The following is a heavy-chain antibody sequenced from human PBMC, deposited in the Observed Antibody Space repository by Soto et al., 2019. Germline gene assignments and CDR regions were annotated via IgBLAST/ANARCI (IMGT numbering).Heavy chain of an antibody. J-gene: IGHJ2*01. D-gene: IGHD1-1*01. CDR3: ARDPGRPGTHWYFDL. Sequence: QGQLVQSGAEVKKPGASVKVSCKTSGYTFTGYYMHWVRQAPGQGLEWMGWINPKSGDAKYAQKFQGWVTMTRDTSISTAYMELNRLTSDDTAVYYCARDPGRPGTHWYFDLWGRGTLVIVSS. CDR2: INPKSGDA. V-gene: IGHV1-2*04. CDR1: GYTFTGYY.